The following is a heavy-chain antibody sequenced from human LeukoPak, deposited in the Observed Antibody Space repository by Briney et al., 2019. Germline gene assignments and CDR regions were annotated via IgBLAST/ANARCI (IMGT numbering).Heavy chain of an antibody. CDR2: IWHDASHT. Sequence: PGGSLRLSCAACGFSFSTYAMHWGRQAPGKGLEWVALIWHDASHTFYTDSVKGRFTISRDNSKNTVYLQMNSLGGEDTAVYYCASEIFGSGSYPDYWGQGPLVTVSS. CDR1: GFSFSTYA. D-gene: IGHD3-10*01. J-gene: IGHJ4*02. CDR3: ASEIFGSGSYPDY. V-gene: IGHV3-33*01.